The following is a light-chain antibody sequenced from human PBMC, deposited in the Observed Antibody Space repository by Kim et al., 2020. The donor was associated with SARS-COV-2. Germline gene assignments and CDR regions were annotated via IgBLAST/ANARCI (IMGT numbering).Light chain of an antibody. CDR1: QGVSSN. CDR3: QQCDHWPLT. J-gene: IGKJ4*01. CDR2: SAS. V-gene: IGKV3-15*01. Sequence: VPPGERATLSCRASQGVSSNLAWYQQTPGQAPRLLIYSASTRATGIPARFSGSGSGTEFTLTISSLQSEDFAVYYCQQCDHWPLTFGGGTKVDIK.